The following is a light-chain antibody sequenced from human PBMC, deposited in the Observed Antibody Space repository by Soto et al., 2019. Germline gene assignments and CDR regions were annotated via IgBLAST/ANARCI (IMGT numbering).Light chain of an antibody. CDR2: ATS. CDR1: QYVDGNY. V-gene: IGKV3-20*01. CDR3: QQYGGSPPAYT. J-gene: IGKJ2*01. Sequence: EVVLTQSPGTLSLSPGERATLSCRASQYVDGNYLSWFQQKRGQPPRVLVFATSSRATGTPIRFSGSGSGTDFTLTISRVEPEDFAVYYCQQYGGSPPAYTFGLGPRLEI.